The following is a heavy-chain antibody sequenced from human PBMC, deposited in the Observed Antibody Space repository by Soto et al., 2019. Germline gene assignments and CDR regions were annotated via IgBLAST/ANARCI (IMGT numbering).Heavy chain of an antibody. V-gene: IGHV3-15*07. CDR2: IKSKTDGGTT. CDR1: GFTFSNAW. J-gene: IGHJ4*02. Sequence: GGSLRLSCAASGFTFSNAWMNWVRQAPGKGLEWVGRIKSKTDGGTTDYAAPVKGRFTISRDDSKNTLYLQMNSLRSDDTAVYFCARMRVIQGSFLVRETILPSDYWGQGTLVTVSS. D-gene: IGHD3-10*01. CDR3: ARMRVIQGSFLVRETILPSDY.